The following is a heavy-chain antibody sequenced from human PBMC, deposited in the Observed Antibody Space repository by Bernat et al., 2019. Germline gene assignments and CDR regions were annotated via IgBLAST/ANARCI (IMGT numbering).Heavy chain of an antibody. Sequence: EVQLVESGGGVVRPGGSLRLSCAASGFTFDDYGMSWVRQAPGKGLEWVGRIKSKTDGGTTDYAAPVKGRFTISRDDSKNTLYLQMNSLKTEDTAVYYCTTTQVVINDYYYYGMDVWGQGTTVTVSS. D-gene: IGHD3-22*01. CDR1: GFTFDDYG. CDR3: TTTQVVINDYYYYGMDV. CDR2: IKSKTDGGTT. V-gene: IGHV3-15*01. J-gene: IGHJ6*02.